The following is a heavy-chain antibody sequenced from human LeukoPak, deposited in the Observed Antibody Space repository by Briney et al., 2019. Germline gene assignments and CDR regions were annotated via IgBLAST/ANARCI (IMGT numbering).Heavy chain of an antibody. J-gene: IGHJ4*02. Sequence: QTGGSLRLSCAASGFTVSSNYMSWVRQAPGKGLEWVSVIYSGGSTYYADSVKGRFTISRDNSKNTLYLQMNSLRAEDTAVYYCARDRGYSGYDPIGLFDYWGPGTLVTVSS. CDR2: IYSGGST. CDR3: ARDRGYSGYDPIGLFDY. D-gene: IGHD5-12*01. CDR1: GFTVSSNY. V-gene: IGHV3-66*01.